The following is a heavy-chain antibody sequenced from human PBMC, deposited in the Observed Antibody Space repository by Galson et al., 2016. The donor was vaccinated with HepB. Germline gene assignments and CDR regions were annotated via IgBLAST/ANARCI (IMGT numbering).Heavy chain of an antibody. CDR1: GFAVANKF. J-gene: IGHJ3*02. Sequence: SLRLSCAASGFAVANKFVSWVRQAPGTGLEWVSNIYIGGHRRYADSVKGRFTISRDNSENTVYPQMTSLRVEDTALYYCATEGGDSDDLGSDNPGGAFDIWGHGTMVTVSS. CDR3: ATEGGDSDDLGSDNPGGAFDI. D-gene: IGHD3-10*01. V-gene: IGHV3-66*01. CDR2: IYIGGHR.